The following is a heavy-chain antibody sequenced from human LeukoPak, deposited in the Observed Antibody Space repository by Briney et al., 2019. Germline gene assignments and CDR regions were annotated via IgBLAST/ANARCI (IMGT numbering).Heavy chain of an antibody. CDR3: ARDRYSGYDGFGAFDI. Sequence: SETLSLTCTVSGGSLSGYYWSWIRQPPGKGLEWIGYIYYSGSTNYNPSLKSRVTISVDTSKNQFSLKLSSVTAADTAVYYCARDRYSGYDGFGAFDIWGQGTMVTVSS. J-gene: IGHJ3*02. D-gene: IGHD5-12*01. CDR1: GGSLSGYY. CDR2: IYYSGST. V-gene: IGHV4-59*01.